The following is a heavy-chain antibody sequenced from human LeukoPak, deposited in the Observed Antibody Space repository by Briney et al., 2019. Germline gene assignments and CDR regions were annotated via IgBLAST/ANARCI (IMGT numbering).Heavy chain of an antibody. D-gene: IGHD2-21*01. CDR3: ARVPMGGDEFDP. J-gene: IGHJ5*02. V-gene: IGHV1-8*01. Sequence: ASVKVSCKASGYTFINYDINWVRQATGQGLEWMGWMNPKSGDTGYAQKFQGRVSMTRSTSITTAYMELSSLRSEDTAVYYCARVPMGGDEFDPWGQGTLVIVSS. CDR1: GYTFINYD. CDR2: MNPKSGDT.